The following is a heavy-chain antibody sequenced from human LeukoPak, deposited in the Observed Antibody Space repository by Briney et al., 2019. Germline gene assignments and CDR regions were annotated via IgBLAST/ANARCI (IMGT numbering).Heavy chain of an antibody. CDR1: GFIFSNYA. V-gene: IGHV3-23*01. Sequence: GGSLRLSCEASGFIFSNYAMSWVRQAPGKGLDWVSGISSSGGSTYYADSVKGRFTISRDNSKNTLFLQMNSLRAEDTAVYYCGKDGPRVAGTSSWFDPWGQGTLVTVSS. CDR3: GKDGPRVAGTSSWFDP. D-gene: IGHD6-19*01. CDR2: ISSSGGST. J-gene: IGHJ5*02.